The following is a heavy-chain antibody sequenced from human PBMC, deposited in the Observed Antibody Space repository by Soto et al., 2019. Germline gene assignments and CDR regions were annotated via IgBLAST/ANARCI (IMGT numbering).Heavy chain of an antibody. CDR1: GGTFSSYA. J-gene: IGHJ5*02. Sequence: SVKVSCKASGGTFSSYAISWVRQAPGLGLEWMGGIIPIFGTANYAQKFQGRVTITADESTSTAYMELSSLRSEDTAVYYCAREGEGCSGGSCSGYWFDPWGQGTLVTVSS. D-gene: IGHD2-15*01. V-gene: IGHV1-69*13. CDR3: AREGEGCSGGSCSGYWFDP. CDR2: IIPIFGTA.